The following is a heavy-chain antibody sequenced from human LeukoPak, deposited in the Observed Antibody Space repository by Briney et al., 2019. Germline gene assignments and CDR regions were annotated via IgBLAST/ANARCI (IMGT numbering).Heavy chain of an antibody. D-gene: IGHD2-2*01. V-gene: IGHV1-18*01. CDR1: GYTFTSYG. CDR2: ISAYNGNT. CDR3: ARVEPIVVVPAAIELIDY. Sequence: ASVKVSCKASGYTFTSYGISWVRQAPGQGLEWMGWISAYNGNTNYAQKLQGRVTMTTDTSTSTAYMELRSLRSDDTAVYYCARVEPIVVVPAAIELIDYWGQGTLVTVSS. J-gene: IGHJ4*02.